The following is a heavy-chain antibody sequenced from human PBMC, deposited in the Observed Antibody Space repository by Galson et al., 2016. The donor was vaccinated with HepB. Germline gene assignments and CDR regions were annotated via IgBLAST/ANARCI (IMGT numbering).Heavy chain of an antibody. D-gene: IGHD2-15*01. J-gene: IGHJ4*02. CDR1: GFTFNRHA. V-gene: IGHV3-23*01. CDR2: IRTSDITSGPNT. Sequence: SLRLSCAASGFTFNRHAMSWVRQAPGKGLEWVSIIRTSDITSGPNTYYAESVKGRFTISRDNSRNTVYLQMNRLTAADTAVYFCSTLYCGGGSCYPRPYYFDFWGQGILVTVSS. CDR3: STLYCGGGSCYPRPYYFDF.